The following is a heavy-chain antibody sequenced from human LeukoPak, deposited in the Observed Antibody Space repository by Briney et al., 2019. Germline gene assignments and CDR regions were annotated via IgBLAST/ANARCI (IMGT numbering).Heavy chain of an antibody. CDR2: IGTGSDP. CDR3: ARGPPRGKYYYMDV. Sequence: GGSLRLSCAASGFTFSSFYMHWVRQLTGQGLEWVSNIGTGSDPYYPCSVDGRFPLSRNNAKNSLYLQMNSLTAGDTAVYYCARGPPRGKYYYMDVWGKGTTVTVSS. V-gene: IGHV3-13*05. D-gene: IGHD1-1*01. J-gene: IGHJ6*03. CDR1: GFTFSSFY.